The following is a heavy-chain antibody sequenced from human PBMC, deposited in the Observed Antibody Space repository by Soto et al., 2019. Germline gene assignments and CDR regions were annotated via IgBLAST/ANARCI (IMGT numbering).Heavy chain of an antibody. Sequence: GWSLRLFCEASGFSFSTNVMNGVRQAPGKGPEWLSYISSNGGTIYYAESVKGRFTISRDNAKNSLFLQMNSLRVEDTGFYYCAFLRDSWGQGALVTVSA. D-gene: IGHD2-21*01. CDR2: ISSNGGTI. CDR1: GFSFSTNV. CDR3: AFLRDS. J-gene: IGHJ5*01. V-gene: IGHV3-48*03.